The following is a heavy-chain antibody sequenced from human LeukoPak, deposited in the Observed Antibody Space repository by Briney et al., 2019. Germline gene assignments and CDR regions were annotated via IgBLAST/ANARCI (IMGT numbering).Heavy chain of an antibody. V-gene: IGHV3-9*01. CDR2: ISWNSGSI. D-gene: IGHD1-26*01. Sequence: PGGSLRLSCAASGFTFDDYAMHWVRHAPGKGLEWVSGISWNSGSIGYADSVKGRFTISRDNAKNSLYLQMNSLRAEDTALYYCAKDMEWELQAFDYWGQGTLVTVSS. CDR1: GFTFDDYA. CDR3: AKDMEWELQAFDY. J-gene: IGHJ4*02.